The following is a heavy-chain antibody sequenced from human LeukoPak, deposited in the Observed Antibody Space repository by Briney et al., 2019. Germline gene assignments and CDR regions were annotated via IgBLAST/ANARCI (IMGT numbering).Heavy chain of an antibody. Sequence: GGSLRLSCAASGFTFDDYAMHWVRQAPGKGLEWVSRISWNSGNIGYADSVKGRFTISRDNAKNSLYLQMNSLRAEDTALYYCAKDSHILDGYNPMRLGGSIDYWGQGTLVTVSS. J-gene: IGHJ4*02. CDR1: GFTFDDYA. D-gene: IGHD5-24*01. V-gene: IGHV3-9*01. CDR2: ISWNSGNI. CDR3: AKDSHILDGYNPMRLGGSIDY.